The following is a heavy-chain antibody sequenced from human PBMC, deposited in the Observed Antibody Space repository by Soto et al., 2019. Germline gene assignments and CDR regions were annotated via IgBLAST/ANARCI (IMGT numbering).Heavy chain of an antibody. CDR3: AKDYCSSTSCRTSFPNWFYP. J-gene: IGHJ5*02. CDR2: ISGSGGST. D-gene: IGHD2-2*01. Sequence: EVQLLESGGGLVQPGGSLRLSCAASGFTFSSYAMSWVRQAPGKGLEWVSAISGSGGSTYYADSVKGRFTISRDNSKNTLYLQMNSLRAEDTAVYYCAKDYCSSTSCRTSFPNWFYPWGQGTLVTVSS. V-gene: IGHV3-23*01. CDR1: GFTFSSYA.